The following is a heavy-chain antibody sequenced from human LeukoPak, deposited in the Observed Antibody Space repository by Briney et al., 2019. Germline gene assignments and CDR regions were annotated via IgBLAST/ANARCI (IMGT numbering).Heavy chain of an antibody. J-gene: IGHJ5*02. CDR3: ARHSSSWYRRPNNWFDP. V-gene: IGHV4-59*01. CDR1: GGSISSYY. Sequence: SETLSLTCTVSGGSISSYYWSWIRQPPGKGLGWIGYIYYSGSTNYNPSLKSRVTISVDTSKNQFSLKLSSVTAADTAVYYCARHSSSWYRRPNNWFDPWGQGTLVTVSS. D-gene: IGHD6-13*01. CDR2: IYYSGST.